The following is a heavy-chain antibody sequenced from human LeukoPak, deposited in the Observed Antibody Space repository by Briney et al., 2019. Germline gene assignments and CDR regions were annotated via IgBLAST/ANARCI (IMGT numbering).Heavy chain of an antibody. Sequence: GGSLRLSCAASGFTFSSYSMNWVRQAPGKGLEWGSSISSSSSYIYYADSVKGRFTISRDNAKNSLYLQMNSLRAEDTAVYYCARDEGVGATVDYWGQGTLVTVSS. J-gene: IGHJ4*02. CDR3: ARDEGVGATVDY. D-gene: IGHD1-26*01. CDR2: ISSSSSYI. V-gene: IGHV3-21*01. CDR1: GFTFSSYS.